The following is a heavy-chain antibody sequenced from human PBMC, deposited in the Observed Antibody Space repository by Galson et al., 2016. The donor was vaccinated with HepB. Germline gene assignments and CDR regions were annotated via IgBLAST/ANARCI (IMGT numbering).Heavy chain of an antibody. CDR3: AKDSGYDGGAFEY. Sequence: SLRLSCAASGFTFSSYGMHWVRQAPGKGLEWVAVISYDGSNKYYADSVKGRFTISRDKSKNTLYLQMNSLRAEDTAVYYCAKDSGYDGGAFEYWGQGTLVTVSS. D-gene: IGHD5-12*01. V-gene: IGHV3-30*18. J-gene: IGHJ4*02. CDR2: ISYDGSNK. CDR1: GFTFSSYG.